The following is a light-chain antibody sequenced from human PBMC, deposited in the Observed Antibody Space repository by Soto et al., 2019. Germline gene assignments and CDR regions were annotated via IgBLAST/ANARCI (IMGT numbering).Light chain of an antibody. Sequence: QSALTQPASVSGSPGQSITISCTGSSSDVGSYNLVSWYQQHPGKAPKLMIYEGTKRPSGVSNRFSGSKSGNTASLTISGHHEADEAYYYCSSYAGRVVFGGGTKLTVL. V-gene: IGLV2-23*01. CDR3: SSYAGRVV. J-gene: IGLJ2*01. CDR2: EGT. CDR1: SSDVGSYNL.